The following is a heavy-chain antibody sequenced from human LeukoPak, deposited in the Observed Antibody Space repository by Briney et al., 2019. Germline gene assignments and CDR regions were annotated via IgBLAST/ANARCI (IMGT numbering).Heavy chain of an antibody. D-gene: IGHD3-3*02. V-gene: IGHV3-7*01. CDR2: IKGDGSEK. CDR1: GFTFSTYW. Sequence: GGSLRLSCAASGFTFSTYWMTWVRQAPGKGLEWVANIKGDGSEKYYVDSLKGRFTISRDNAKNSLYLQMNSLRAEDTAVYYCASSISYDAFDIWGQGTMVTVSS. CDR3: ASSISYDAFDI. J-gene: IGHJ3*02.